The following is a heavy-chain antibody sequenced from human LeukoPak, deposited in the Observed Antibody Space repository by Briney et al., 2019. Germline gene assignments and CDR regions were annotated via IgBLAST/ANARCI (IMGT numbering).Heavy chain of an antibody. V-gene: IGHV3-33*01. CDR2: IWYDGSNK. Sequence: LGGSLRLSCAASGFPFSSYGMHWVRQAPGKGLEWVAVIWYDGSNKYYADSVKGRFTISRDNSKNTLYLQMNSLRAEDTAVYYCARLNGGTYYYGMDVWGQGTTVTVSS. D-gene: IGHD3-16*01. J-gene: IGHJ6*02. CDR3: ARLNGGTYYYGMDV. CDR1: GFPFSSYG.